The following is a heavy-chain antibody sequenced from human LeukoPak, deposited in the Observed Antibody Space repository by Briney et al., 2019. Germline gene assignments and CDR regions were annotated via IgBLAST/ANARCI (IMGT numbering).Heavy chain of an antibody. Sequence: SGGSLRLSCAASGFTFNSSGMSWVRQAPGKGLEWVSTISGSGGSTYYADSVKGRFTISRDNSKNTLYLQMNSLRAEDTAVYYCANSIVAAGIYSMDVWGKGTTVTVSS. J-gene: IGHJ6*03. D-gene: IGHD6-13*01. CDR1: GFTFNSSG. V-gene: IGHV3-23*01. CDR2: ISGSGGST. CDR3: ANSIVAAGIYSMDV.